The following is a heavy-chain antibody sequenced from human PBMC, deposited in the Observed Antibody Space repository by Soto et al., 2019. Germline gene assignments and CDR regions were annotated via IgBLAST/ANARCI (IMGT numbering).Heavy chain of an antibody. CDR3: ARDKARYYYGSGSSTLFHY. CDR1: GGSISSSNW. V-gene: IGHV4-4*02. Sequence: QVQLQESGPGLVKPSGTLSLTCAVSGGSISSSNWWNWVRQPPGKGLEWIGEIYHSGSTNYNPSLTSRVTLSVDKSENQFSLKLRSVTAADTAVYYCARDKARYYYGSGSSTLFHYWGQGTLVTVSS. CDR2: IYHSGST. J-gene: IGHJ4*02. D-gene: IGHD3-10*01.